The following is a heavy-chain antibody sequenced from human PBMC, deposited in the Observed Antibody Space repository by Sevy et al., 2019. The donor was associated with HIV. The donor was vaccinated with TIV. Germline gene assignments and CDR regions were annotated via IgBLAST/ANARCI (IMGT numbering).Heavy chain of an antibody. D-gene: IGHD1-26*01. V-gene: IGHV4-59*08. Sequence: QSQILSLTCTVSGGSITSLYWNWIRQPPGKGLEWIANIYYNGHINYNPSLKSRVTLSLDTSKNQFSLRLSSVTAADTAMYYCAGENAWGRGYSWGQGTLVTVSS. CDR3: AGENAWGRGYS. CDR1: GGSITSLY. J-gene: IGHJ4*02. CDR2: IYYNGHI.